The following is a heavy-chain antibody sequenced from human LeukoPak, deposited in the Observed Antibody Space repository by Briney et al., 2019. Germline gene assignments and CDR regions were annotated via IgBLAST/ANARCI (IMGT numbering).Heavy chain of an antibody. CDR2: IIPILGIA. CDR3: ARDPSDSSSWIKGYFQH. Sequence: SVKVSCKASGGTFSSYTISWVRQAPGQGLEWMGRIIPILGIANYAQKFQGRVTITADKSTSTAYIELSSLRSEDTAVYYCARDPSDSSSWIKGYFQHWGQGTLVTVSS. D-gene: IGHD6-13*01. J-gene: IGHJ1*01. CDR1: GGTFSSYT. V-gene: IGHV1-69*04.